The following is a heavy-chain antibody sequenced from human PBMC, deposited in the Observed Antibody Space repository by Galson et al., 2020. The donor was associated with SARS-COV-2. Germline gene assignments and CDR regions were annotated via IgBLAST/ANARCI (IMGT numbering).Heavy chain of an antibody. D-gene: IGHD3-22*01. Sequence: SETLSLTCTVSGGSISSYYWSWIRQPAGKGLEWIGRIYTSGSTNYNPSLKSRVTMSVDTSKNHFSLKLSSVTAADTAVYYCARGRGYYDSSGYYFDYWGQGTLVTVSS. CDR3: ARGRGYYDSSGYYFDY. CDR2: IYTSGST. J-gene: IGHJ4*02. CDR1: GGSISSYY. V-gene: IGHV4-4*07.